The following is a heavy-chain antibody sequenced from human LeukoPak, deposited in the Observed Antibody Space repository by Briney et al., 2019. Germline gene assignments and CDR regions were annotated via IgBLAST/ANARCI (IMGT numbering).Heavy chain of an antibody. CDR2: IYHSGST. Sequence: PSETLSLTCAVSGYSISSGYYWGWIRQPPGKGLEWIGSIYHSGSTYYNPSHKSRVTISVDTSKNQFSLKLSSVTAADTAVYDCARRDSSSSNWGQGTLVTVSS. V-gene: IGHV4-38-2*01. D-gene: IGHD6-6*01. J-gene: IGHJ4*02. CDR3: ARRDSSSSN. CDR1: GYSISSGYY.